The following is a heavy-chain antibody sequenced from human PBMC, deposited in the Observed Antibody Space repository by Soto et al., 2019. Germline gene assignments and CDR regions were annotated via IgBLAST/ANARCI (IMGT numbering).Heavy chain of an antibody. Sequence: SETLSLTCAVSGGSISSSNWWSWVRQPPGKGLEWIGEIYHSGSTNYNPSLKSRVTISVDKSKNQFSLKLSSVTAADTAVYYCARDQFADGSCYSEYCYYDSSGYYGPYAFDIWGQGTMVTVSS. V-gene: IGHV4-4*02. J-gene: IGHJ3*02. D-gene: IGHD3-22*01. CDR2: IYHSGST. CDR3: ARDQFADGSCYSEYCYYDSSGYYGPYAFDI. CDR1: GGSISSSNW.